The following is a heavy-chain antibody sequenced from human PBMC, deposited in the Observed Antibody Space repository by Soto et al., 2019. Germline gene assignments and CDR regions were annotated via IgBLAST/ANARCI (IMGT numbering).Heavy chain of an antibody. D-gene: IGHD3-10*01. CDR1: GYTFTSYG. CDR3: ARSLHHHLITMVRGESFPFDP. J-gene: IGHJ5*02. Sequence: ASVKVSCTASGYTFTSYGISWVRQAPGQGLEWMVRISAYNGNTIYAQKFQGRVTITADKSTSTAYMELSSLRSEDTAVYFCARSLHHHLITMVRGESFPFDPWGLGTLVTVS. CDR2: ISAYNGNT. V-gene: IGHV1-18*01.